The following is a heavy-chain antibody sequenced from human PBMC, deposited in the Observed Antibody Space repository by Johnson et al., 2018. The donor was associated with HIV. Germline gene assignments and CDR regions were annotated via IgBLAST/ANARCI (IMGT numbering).Heavy chain of an antibody. CDR1: GFTFSNAW. CDR3: TTGSSGSNAFDI. Sequence: EQLVESGGGLVKPGGSLRLSCAASGFTFSNAWMSWFRQAPGKGLEWVGRIKSKTDGGTTDYAAPVKGRFTISRDDSKNTLYLQMNSLKTEDTAVYYCTTGSSGSNAFDIWGQGTMVTVSS. J-gene: IGHJ3*02. CDR2: IKSKTDGGTT. D-gene: IGHD3-22*01. V-gene: IGHV3-15*01.